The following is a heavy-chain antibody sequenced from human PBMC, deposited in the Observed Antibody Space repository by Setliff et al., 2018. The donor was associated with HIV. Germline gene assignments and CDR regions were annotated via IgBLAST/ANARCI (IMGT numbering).Heavy chain of an antibody. Sequence: SETLSLTCAVYGGSFNDYYWTWIRQPPGKGLEWIGEIDHSGNIKYHASLKSRVTISKDTPKNQISLKLRSVTAADTAVYYCARGLNYYGSGSYLPLGYWGQGTLVTVSS. CDR2: IDHSGNI. CDR1: GGSFNDYY. CDR3: ARGLNYYGSGSYLPLGY. V-gene: IGHV4-34*01. J-gene: IGHJ4*02. D-gene: IGHD3-10*01.